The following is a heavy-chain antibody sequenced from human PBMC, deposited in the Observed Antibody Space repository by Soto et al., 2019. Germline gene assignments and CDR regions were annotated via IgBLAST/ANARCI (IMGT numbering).Heavy chain of an antibody. CDR2: INHSGST. CDR3: ARCGRVPAAKRYWFDP. CDR1: GGSFSGYY. J-gene: IGHJ5*02. Sequence: SETLSLTCAVYGGSFSGYYWSWIRQPPGKGLEWIGEINHSGSTNYNPSLKSRVTISVDTSKNQFSLKLSSVTAADTAVYYCARCGRVPAAKRYWFDPWGQGTLVTVSS. D-gene: IGHD2-2*01. V-gene: IGHV4-34*01.